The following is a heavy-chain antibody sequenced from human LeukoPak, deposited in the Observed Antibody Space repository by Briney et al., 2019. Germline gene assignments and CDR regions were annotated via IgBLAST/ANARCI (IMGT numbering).Heavy chain of an antibody. CDR1: GGSISSGGYS. CDR2: IYHSGST. CDR3: ARAPDYGGNGGLFDY. V-gene: IGHV4-30-2*01. J-gene: IGHJ4*02. D-gene: IGHD4-23*01. Sequence: SQTLSLTCAVSGGSISSGGYSWSWIRQPPGKGLEWIGYIYHSGSTYYNPSLKSRVTISVDRSKNQFSLKLSSATAADTAVYYCARAPDYGGNGGLFDYWGQGTLVTVSS.